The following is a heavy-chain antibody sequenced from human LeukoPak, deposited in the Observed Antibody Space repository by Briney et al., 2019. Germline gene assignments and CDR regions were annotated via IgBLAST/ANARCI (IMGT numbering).Heavy chain of an antibody. CDR1: GYTFTSYY. Sequence: GASVKVSCKASGYTFTSYYMHWVRQAPGQGLEWMGWINPNSGGTNYAQKFQGRVTMTRDTSISTAYMELSRLRSDDTAVYYCAREGDGAAAAEGDYYYYMDVWGKGTTVTVSS. J-gene: IGHJ6*03. V-gene: IGHV1-2*02. CDR3: AREGDGAAAAEGDYYYYMDV. D-gene: IGHD6-13*01. CDR2: INPNSGGT.